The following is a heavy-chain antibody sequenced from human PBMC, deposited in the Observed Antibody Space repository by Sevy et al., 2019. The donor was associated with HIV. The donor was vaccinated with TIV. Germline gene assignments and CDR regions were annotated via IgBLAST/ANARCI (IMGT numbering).Heavy chain of an antibody. CDR2: IKQDGSEK. V-gene: IGHV3-7*01. D-gene: IGHD3-10*01. J-gene: IGHJ6*02. CDR3: AGDFPRCYGSGSYGMDV. CDR1: GFTFSSYW. Sequence: GGSLRLSCAASGFTFSSYWMSWVRQAPGKGLEWVANIKQDGSEKYYVDSVKGRFTISRDNAKNSLYLQMNSLRAEDTAVYYWAGDFPRCYGSGSYGMDVWGQGTTVTVSS.